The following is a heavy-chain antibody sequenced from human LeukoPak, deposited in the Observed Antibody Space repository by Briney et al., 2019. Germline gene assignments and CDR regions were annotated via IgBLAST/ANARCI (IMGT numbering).Heavy chain of an antibody. D-gene: IGHD1-26*01. J-gene: IGHJ4*02. CDR3: ARGALYSGIHFDY. V-gene: IGHV1-2*02. CDR2: INPNSGGT. CDR1: GYIFTGYY. Sequence: GASVKVSCKASGYIFTGYYMHWVRQAPGQGLEWMGWINPNSGGTTYAQKFQGRVTMTRDTSISTAYMELSRLRSDDTAVYYCARGALYSGIHFDYWGQGTLVTVSS.